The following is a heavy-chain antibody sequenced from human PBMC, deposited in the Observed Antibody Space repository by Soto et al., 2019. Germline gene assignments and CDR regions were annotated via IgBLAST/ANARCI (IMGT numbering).Heavy chain of an antibody. D-gene: IGHD3-3*01. CDR2: ISGSGGST. V-gene: IGHV3-23*01. CDR3: ATDLNWSGT. J-gene: IGHJ3*01. CDR1: GFTFSSYA. Sequence: GGSLRLSCAASGFTFSSYAMNWVRQAPGKGLEWVSVISGSGGSTYYADSVKGRFTISRDNSKNTLYLQMNSLRAEDTALYYCATDLNWSGTWGQGTMVTVS.